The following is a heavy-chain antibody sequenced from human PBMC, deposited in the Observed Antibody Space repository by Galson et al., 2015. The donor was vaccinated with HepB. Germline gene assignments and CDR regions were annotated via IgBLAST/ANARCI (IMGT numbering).Heavy chain of an antibody. J-gene: IGHJ5*02. D-gene: IGHD6-6*01. CDR2: TYYRSKWYN. V-gene: IGHV6-1*01. Sequence: CAISGDSVSSNSAAWNWIRQSPSRGLEWLGRTYYRSKWYNDYAVSVKSRITINPDTSKNQFSLQLNSVTPEDTAVYYCARDYVAARPGWFDPWGQGTLVTVSS. CDR1: GDSVSSNSAA. CDR3: ARDYVAARPGWFDP.